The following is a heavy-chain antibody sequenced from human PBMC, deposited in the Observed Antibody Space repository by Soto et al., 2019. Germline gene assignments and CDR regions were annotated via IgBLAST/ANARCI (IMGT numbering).Heavy chain of an antibody. V-gene: IGHV3-30-3*01. Sequence: QPGGSLRLSCAASGFTFSSYAMHWVRQAPGKGLEWVAVISYDGSNKYYADSVKGRFTISRDNSKNTLYLQMNSLRAEDTAVYYCARDRGPTVNYQYYFEYWGQGTLVTVSS. CDR2: ISYDGSNK. CDR3: ARDRGPTVNYQYYFEY. J-gene: IGHJ4*02. D-gene: IGHD1-7*01. CDR1: GFTFSSYA.